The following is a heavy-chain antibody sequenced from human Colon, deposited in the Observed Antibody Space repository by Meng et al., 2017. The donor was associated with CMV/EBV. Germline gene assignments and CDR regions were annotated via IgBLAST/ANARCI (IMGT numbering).Heavy chain of an antibody. Sequence: GGSLRLSCAVSGFTVSSNSMTWVRQAPGKGLEWLSLIYSGGETHYADSVKGRFTISRDDSKNTLYLQMDSLRADDDTAVYYCASNRFCGSSCSDSWFDPGGQGTLVTVSS. D-gene: IGHD2-15*01. V-gene: IGHV3-53*01. CDR1: GFTVSSNS. CDR3: ASNRFCGSSCSDSWFDP. CDR2: IYSGGET. J-gene: IGHJ5*02.